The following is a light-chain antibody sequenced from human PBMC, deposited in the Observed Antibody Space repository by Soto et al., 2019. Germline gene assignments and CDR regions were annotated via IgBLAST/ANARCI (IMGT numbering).Light chain of an antibody. Sequence: EIVLTQSPGTLSLSPVERATLSCRASQSVSSSYLAWYQQKPGQAPRLLIYGASSRATGIPDRFSGSGSGTDFTLTISRLEPEDFAVYYCQQYGSSLRGVTFGGGTKVEIK. J-gene: IGKJ4*01. CDR1: QSVSSSY. V-gene: IGKV3-20*01. CDR3: QQYGSSLRGVT. CDR2: GAS.